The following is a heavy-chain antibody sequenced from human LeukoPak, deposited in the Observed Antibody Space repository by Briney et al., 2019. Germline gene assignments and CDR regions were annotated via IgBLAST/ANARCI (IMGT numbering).Heavy chain of an antibody. D-gene: IGHD1-26*01. V-gene: IGHV3-7*01. J-gene: IGHJ4*02. CDR3: ARVGSGSSYFDY. Sequence: PGGSLRLSCAASGFTFSSYAMSWVRQAPGKGLEWVATIKPDGSAQYYVDSVKGRFTISRDNAKNSLYLQMNSLRAEDTAVYYCARVGSGSSYFDYWGQGTLVTVSS. CDR2: IKPDGSAQ. CDR1: GFTFSSYA.